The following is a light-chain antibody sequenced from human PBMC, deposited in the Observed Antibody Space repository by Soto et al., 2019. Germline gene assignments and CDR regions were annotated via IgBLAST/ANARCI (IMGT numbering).Light chain of an antibody. Sequence: EVVLTQSPGTLSLSPGERATLSCRASQSVSGSYLGWYQQTAGQAPRLLIHTASSRAPGIPDRFSGSGSGTDFTLTITRLEPEDFAVYYCQQYGSSPWTFGQGTKVEIK. CDR2: TAS. CDR1: QSVSGSY. J-gene: IGKJ1*01. V-gene: IGKV3-20*01. CDR3: QQYGSSPWT.